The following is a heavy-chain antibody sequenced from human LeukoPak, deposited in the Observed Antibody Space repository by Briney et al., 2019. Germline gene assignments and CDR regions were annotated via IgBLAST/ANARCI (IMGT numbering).Heavy chain of an antibody. CDR2: INHSGST. CDR1: GGSFSGYY. Sequence: SETLSLTCAVYGGSFSGYYWSWLRQPPGKGLEWIGEINHSGSTNYNPSLKSRVTISVDTSKNQFSLKLSSVTAADTAVYYCARGWHSSGWKNWGQGTLVTVSS. CDR3: ARGWHSSGWKN. D-gene: IGHD6-19*01. V-gene: IGHV4-34*01. J-gene: IGHJ4*02.